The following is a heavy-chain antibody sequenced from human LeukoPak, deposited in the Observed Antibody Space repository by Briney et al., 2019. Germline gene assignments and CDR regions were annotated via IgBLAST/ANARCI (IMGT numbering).Heavy chain of an antibody. D-gene: IGHD6-13*01. CDR2: ISGSGGST. CDR1: GFTFSSYA. CDR3: ARDHRVAAAGTLHYYYYYYMDV. J-gene: IGHJ6*03. Sequence: PGGSLRLSCAASGFTFSSYAMSWVRQAPGKGLEWVSAISGSGGSTYYADSVKGRFTISRDNSKNTLYLQMNSLRAEDTAVYYCARDHRVAAAGTLHYYYYYYMDVWGKGTTVTISS. V-gene: IGHV3-23*01.